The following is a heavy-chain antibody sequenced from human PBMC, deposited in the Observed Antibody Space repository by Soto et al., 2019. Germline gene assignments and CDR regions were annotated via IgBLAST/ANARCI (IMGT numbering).Heavy chain of an antibody. Sequence: PGGSLRLSCAASGFTFSSYAMSWVRQAPGKGLEWVSAISGSGGSTYYADSVKGRFTISRDNSKNTLYLQMNSLRAEDTAVYYCAKAPDIAVAGRGTQNWFDPWGQGTLVTVSS. J-gene: IGHJ5*02. CDR3: AKAPDIAVAGRGTQNWFDP. D-gene: IGHD6-19*01. CDR1: GFTFSSYA. V-gene: IGHV3-23*01. CDR2: ISGSGGST.